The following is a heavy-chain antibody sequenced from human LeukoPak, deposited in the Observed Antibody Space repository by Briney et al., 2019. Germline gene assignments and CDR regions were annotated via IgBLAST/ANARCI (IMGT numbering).Heavy chain of an antibody. Sequence: GVSLRLSCAASGFTFDDYAMHWVRQAPGKGLEWVSGISWNSGSIGYADSVKGRFTISRDNAKNSLYLQMNSLRAEDTALYYCAKDMGTLAYCGGDCYTVDYWGQGTLVTVSS. CDR1: GFTFDDYA. CDR3: AKDMGTLAYCGGDCYTVDY. J-gene: IGHJ4*02. D-gene: IGHD2-21*01. CDR2: ISWNSGSI. V-gene: IGHV3-9*01.